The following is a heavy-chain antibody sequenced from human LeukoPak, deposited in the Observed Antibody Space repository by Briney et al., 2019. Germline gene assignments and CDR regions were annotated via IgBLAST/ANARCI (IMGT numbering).Heavy chain of an antibody. V-gene: IGHV3-7*03. Sequence: GGSLRLSCAASGFTFSTYWLSWVRQAPGKGLEWVANIKQDGSEEAYVDSVKGRFTISRDNSKNTLYLQMNSLRVEDTAVYYCASGLGTFWSGSYYFDYWGQGTLVTVSS. CDR2: IKQDGSEE. J-gene: IGHJ4*02. CDR3: ASGLGTFWSGSYYFDY. CDR1: GFTFSTYW. D-gene: IGHD3-3*01.